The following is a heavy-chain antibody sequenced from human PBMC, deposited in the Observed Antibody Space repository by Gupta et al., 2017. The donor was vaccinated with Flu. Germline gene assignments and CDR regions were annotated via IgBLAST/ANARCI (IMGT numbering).Heavy chain of an antibody. V-gene: IGHV4-4*07. D-gene: IGHD4-17*01. Sequence: QVQLQESGPGLVKPSETLSLTCPVSGGSISNNYWNWIRQPAGKRLEWIGRIYSSGSTKYNSSLKSRVTMSVDKSKSQFSLKLSSVTAADTAVYVGARDLPAVTTGVRDYWGQGALGTVSS. CDR1: GGSISNNY. CDR3: ARDLPAVTTGVRDY. CDR2: IYSSGST. J-gene: IGHJ4*02.